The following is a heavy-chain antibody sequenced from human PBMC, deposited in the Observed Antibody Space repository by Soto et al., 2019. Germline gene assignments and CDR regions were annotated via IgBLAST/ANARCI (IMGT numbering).Heavy chain of an antibody. CDR3: ARELGMDV. V-gene: IGHV3-48*02. CDR1: GFTFSSYS. CDR2: ISSSSTI. Sequence: PGGSLRLSCAASGFTFSSYSMNWVRQAPGKGLEWLSYISSSSTIYYADSVKGRFTISRDNAKNSLYLQMNSLRDEDTAVYYCARELGMDVWGQGTTVTVSS. J-gene: IGHJ6*02.